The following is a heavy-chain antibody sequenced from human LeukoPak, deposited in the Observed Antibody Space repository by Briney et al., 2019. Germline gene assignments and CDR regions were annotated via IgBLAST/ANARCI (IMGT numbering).Heavy chain of an antibody. CDR3: ARGVKGLRGAFDI. CDR2: IYYSGST. Sequence: SETLSLTCTVSGGSISSGVYYWSWIRQHPGKGLGWIGYIYYSGSTYSNPSLKSRLTMSVDISKNQFSLKLSSVTAADTAVYYCARGVKGLRGAFDIWGQGTMVTVSS. V-gene: IGHV4-31*03. J-gene: IGHJ3*02. D-gene: IGHD3-10*01. CDR1: GGSISSGVYY.